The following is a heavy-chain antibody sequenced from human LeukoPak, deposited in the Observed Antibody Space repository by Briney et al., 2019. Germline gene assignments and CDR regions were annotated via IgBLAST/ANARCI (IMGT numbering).Heavy chain of an antibody. Sequence: SETLSLTCTVSGGSISSYYWSWIRKPPGKGLEWIGYIYYSGSTNYNPSLKSRVTISVDTSKNQFSLKLSSVTAADTAVYYCARGPYYYYMDVWGKGTTVTVSS. CDR3: ARGPYYYYMDV. J-gene: IGHJ6*03. V-gene: IGHV4-59*01. CDR1: GGSISSYY. CDR2: IYYSGST.